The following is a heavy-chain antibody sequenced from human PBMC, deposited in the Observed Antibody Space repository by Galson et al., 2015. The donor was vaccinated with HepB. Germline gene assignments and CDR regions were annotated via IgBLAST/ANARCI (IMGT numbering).Heavy chain of an antibody. D-gene: IGHD6-13*01. V-gene: IGHV2-70*01. J-gene: IGHJ5*02. Sequence: PALVKPTQTLTLTCTFSGFSLSTSGMCVSWIRQPPGKALEWLALIDWDDDKYYSTSLKTRLTISKDTSKNQVVLTMTNMDPVDTAPYYCARSHSSSWSEGWFDPWGQGTLVTVSS. CDR3: ARSHSSSWSEGWFDP. CDR1: GFSLSTSGMC. CDR2: IDWDDDK.